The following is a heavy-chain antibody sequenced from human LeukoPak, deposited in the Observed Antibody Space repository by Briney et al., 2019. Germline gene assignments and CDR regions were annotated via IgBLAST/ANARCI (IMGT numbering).Heavy chain of an antibody. Sequence: GESLKTSCKGSGYSFTSYWIGWVRQMPGEGLEWMGIIYPGDSDTRYSPSFQGQVTISADKSISTAYLQWSSLKASDTAMYYCARAIRNPGRTWFDPWGQGTLVTVSS. D-gene: IGHD1-26*01. V-gene: IGHV5-51*01. CDR1: GYSFTSYW. J-gene: IGHJ5*02. CDR2: IYPGDSDT. CDR3: ARAIRNPGRTWFDP.